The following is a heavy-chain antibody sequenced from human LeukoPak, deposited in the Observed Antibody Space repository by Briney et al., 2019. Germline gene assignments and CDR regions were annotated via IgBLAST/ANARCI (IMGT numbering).Heavy chain of an antibody. CDR2: IYYSGST. CDR1: GGSISSGDYY. J-gene: IGHJ4*02. Sequence: SQTLSLTCTVSGGSISSGDYYWSWIRQPPGKGLEWIGYIYYSGSTYYNPSLKSRVTISVDTSKNQFSLKLSSVTAADTAVYYCARVPSGSPSIPVDYWGQGTLVTVSS. CDR3: ARVPSGSPSIPVDY. V-gene: IGHV4-30-4*01. D-gene: IGHD3-22*01.